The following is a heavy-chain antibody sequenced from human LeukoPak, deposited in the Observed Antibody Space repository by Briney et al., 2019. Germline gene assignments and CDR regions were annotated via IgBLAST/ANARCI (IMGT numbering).Heavy chain of an antibody. CDR1: GFTFSSYD. D-gene: IGHD6-19*01. CDR3: AKGVGEAVAGRSNYYYYGMDV. V-gene: IGHV3-23*01. J-gene: IGHJ6*02. CDR2: LSCSGGST. Sequence: GGSLRLLCAACGFTFSSYDMRWVTRAPGKGLEGGLALSCSGGSTYYADYVKGRFTISRDNSKNTLYLQMNSLRAEDTAVYYCAKGVGEAVAGRSNYYYYGMDVWGQGTTVAVSS.